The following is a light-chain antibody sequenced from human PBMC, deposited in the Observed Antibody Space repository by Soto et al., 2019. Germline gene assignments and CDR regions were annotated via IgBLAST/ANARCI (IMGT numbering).Light chain of an antibody. CDR2: DAS. CDR3: EQYNNWFSIT. J-gene: IGKJ5*01. Sequence: EIVFTQSPGTLSLSPGERATLSCRASQIVSSNYLAWYQQKPGQAPRLLIYDASNRATGTPARFSGSGFGTEFTLTISSLQPEDFAVYYCEQYNNWFSITFGQGTRLEIK. V-gene: IGKV3-20*01. CDR1: QIVSSNY.